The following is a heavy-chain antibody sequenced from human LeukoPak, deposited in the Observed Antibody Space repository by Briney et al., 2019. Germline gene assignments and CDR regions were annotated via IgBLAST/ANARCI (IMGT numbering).Heavy chain of an antibody. CDR1: GFSFSSYW. J-gene: IGHJ5*02. CDR3: ARENGMIGRFDP. D-gene: IGHD2-21*01. V-gene: IGHV3-74*01. CDR2: ISSDGSST. Sequence: GGSLRLSCAASGFSFSSYWMHWVRQGPGKGLVWVSRISSDGSSTTYADSVKGRFTISRDNAQKSLYLQMNSLRAEDTAVYYCARENGMIGRFDPWGQGTLVTVSS.